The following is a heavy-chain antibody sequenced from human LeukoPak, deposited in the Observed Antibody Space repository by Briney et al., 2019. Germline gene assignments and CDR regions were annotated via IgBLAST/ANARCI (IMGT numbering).Heavy chain of an antibody. CDR1: GYTFTGYY. Sequence: ASVKVSCKASGYTFTGYYMHWVRQAPGQGLEWMGWINPNSGGTNYAQKFQGRVTMTRDTSISTAYMELSRLRSDDTAVYYCASYYDFWSGYPRGGWFDPWAREPWSPFPQ. CDR2: INPNSGGT. V-gene: IGHV1-2*02. CDR3: ASYYDFWSGYPRGGWFDP. J-gene: IGHJ5*02. D-gene: IGHD3-3*01.